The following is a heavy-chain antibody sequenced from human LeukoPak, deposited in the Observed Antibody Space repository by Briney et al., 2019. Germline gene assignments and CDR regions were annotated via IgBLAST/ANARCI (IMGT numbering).Heavy chain of an antibody. J-gene: IGHJ4*02. CDR2: INPNSGGT. Sequence: ASVTVSCTASGFTFTSNYLHWVRQAPGQGLEWMGIINPNSGGTSYAQKFQGGVTLTRDTSTSTVSMELSSLRSEDTAIYYCARGGIVVVTAIIDYWGQGTLVTVSS. CDR3: ARGGIVVVTAIIDY. CDR1: GFTFTSNY. V-gene: IGHV1-46*01. D-gene: IGHD2-21*02.